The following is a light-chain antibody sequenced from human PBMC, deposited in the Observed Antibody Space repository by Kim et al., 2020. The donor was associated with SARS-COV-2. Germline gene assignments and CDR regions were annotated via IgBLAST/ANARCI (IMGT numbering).Light chain of an antibody. CDR1: QSVSSSS. CDR2: GAS. V-gene: IGKV3-20*01. J-gene: IGKJ1*01. CDR3: QQYGRSPRT. Sequence: EIVLTQSPGTLSLSPGERATLSCRASQSVSSSSLAWYQQKPGQAPRLLIYGASSRATGIPDRFSGSGSGTDFTLTISRLEPEDFAVYYCQQYGRSPRTFGQGTKVDIK.